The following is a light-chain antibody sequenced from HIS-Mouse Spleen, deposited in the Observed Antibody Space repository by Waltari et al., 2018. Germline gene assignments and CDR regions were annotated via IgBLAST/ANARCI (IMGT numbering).Light chain of an antibody. V-gene: IGKV1-8*01. CDR2: AAS. Sequence: IRMTPSTSSFPASTGDRVAITCRASQGISSYLAWYQQKPGKAPKLLIYAASTLQSGVPSRFSGSGSGTDFTLTISCLQSEDFATYYCQQYYSYLPITFGQGTRLEIK. CDR3: QQYYSYLPIT. J-gene: IGKJ5*01. CDR1: QGISSY.